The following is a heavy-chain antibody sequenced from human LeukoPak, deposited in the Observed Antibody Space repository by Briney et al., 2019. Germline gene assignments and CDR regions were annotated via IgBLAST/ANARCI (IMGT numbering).Heavy chain of an antibody. CDR1: GFTFSSYW. CDR2: ISGSGGST. D-gene: IGHD3-22*01. V-gene: IGHV3-23*01. Sequence: PGGSLRLSCAASGFTFSSYWMSWVRQAPGKGLEWVSAISGSGGSTYYADSVKGRFTISRDNSKNTLYLQMNSLRAEDTAVYYCATSLYDSSGHKPHYYYGMDVWGQGTTVTVSS. J-gene: IGHJ6*02. CDR3: ATSLYDSSGHKPHYYYGMDV.